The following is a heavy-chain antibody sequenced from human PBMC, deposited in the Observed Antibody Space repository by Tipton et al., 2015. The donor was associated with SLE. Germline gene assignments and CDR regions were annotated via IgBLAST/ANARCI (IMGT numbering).Heavy chain of an antibody. CDR1: NYTFTNYG. Sequence: QLVQSGAEVKKPGASVKVSCKASNYTFTNYGISWVRQAPGQGLEWMGWISGYNGNTNTAQKFRGRVTMTTDTSTRTAHMELRSLRSDDTAVYYCARGARTPEYYFDYWGQGTLVTVSS. CDR3: ARGARTPEYYFDY. V-gene: IGHV1-18*01. CDR2: ISGYNGNT. J-gene: IGHJ4*02.